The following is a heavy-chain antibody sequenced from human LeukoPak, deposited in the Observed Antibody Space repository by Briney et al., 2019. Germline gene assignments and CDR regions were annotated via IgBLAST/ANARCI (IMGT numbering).Heavy chain of an antibody. CDR1: GFTFSSYS. D-gene: IGHD6-13*01. Sequence: GGSLRLSCAASGFTFSSYSMNWVRQAPGKGLEWVSSISSSSSYIYYADSVKGRFTISRDNAKNSLYLQMNSLRAEDTAVYYCARDCPPYSSSWFCTDYWGQGTLVTVSS. V-gene: IGHV3-21*01. CDR3: ARDCPPYSSSWFCTDY. CDR2: ISSSSSYI. J-gene: IGHJ4*02.